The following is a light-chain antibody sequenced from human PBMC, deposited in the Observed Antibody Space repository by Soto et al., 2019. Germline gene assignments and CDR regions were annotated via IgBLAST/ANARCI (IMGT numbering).Light chain of an antibody. CDR2: GAS. CDR3: QQYGSSALT. CDR1: QSVSSN. V-gene: IGKV3-20*01. J-gene: IGKJ4*01. Sequence: EIVLTQSPGTLSLSPGERATLSCRASQSVSSNLAWYQQKPGQAPRLLIYGASNRATGIPDRFSGSGSGTDFTLTISRLEPEDFAVYYCQQYGSSALTFGGGTKVDIK.